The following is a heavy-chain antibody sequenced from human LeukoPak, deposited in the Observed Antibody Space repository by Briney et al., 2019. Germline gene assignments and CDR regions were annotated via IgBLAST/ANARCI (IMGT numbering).Heavy chain of an antibody. CDR3: ARDKGTYHNQYYFDY. Sequence: PGGSLRLSCAVSGFTFSSSAMSWVRQAPGKGLEWVSCISGSGGSTYHADSVKGRFTISRDNAKNSLYLQMNSLRDEDTAVYFCARDKGTYHNQYYFDYWGQGTLVTVSS. D-gene: IGHD1-14*01. J-gene: IGHJ4*02. CDR2: ISGSGGST. V-gene: IGHV3-23*01. CDR1: GFTFSSSA.